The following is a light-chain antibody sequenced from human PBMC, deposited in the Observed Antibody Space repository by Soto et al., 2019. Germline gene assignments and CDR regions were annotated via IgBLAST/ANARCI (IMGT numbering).Light chain of an antibody. J-gene: IGLJ3*02. CDR1: GNDVGNYSL. Sequence: QSALSQPASVSGSPGQSVTISCSGTGNDVGNYSLVSWYQQHPGKVPKLLIYEVSRRPSGVSDRFSASKSGNTASLTISGLQADDEADYYCCSSSGVTTWIFGGGTKLTVL. CDR2: EVS. CDR3: CSSSGVTTWI. V-gene: IGLV2-23*02.